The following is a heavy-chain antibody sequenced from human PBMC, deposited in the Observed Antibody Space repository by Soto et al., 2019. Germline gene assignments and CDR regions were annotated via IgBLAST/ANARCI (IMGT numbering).Heavy chain of an antibody. D-gene: IGHD3-10*01. Sequence: QVQLQESGPGLVKPSETLSLTCTVSGGSITNYYCSWFRQPPGKGLEWIGYIQYNGYSAYNLSLKRRVTMSKEQSKTQFSLMLESGTATDKAVYYCARHGFGSLHGLVDVWGQGTTVIVSS. CDR3: ARHGFGSLHGLVDV. CDR2: IQYNGYS. CDR1: GGSITNYY. V-gene: IGHV4-59*08. J-gene: IGHJ6*02.